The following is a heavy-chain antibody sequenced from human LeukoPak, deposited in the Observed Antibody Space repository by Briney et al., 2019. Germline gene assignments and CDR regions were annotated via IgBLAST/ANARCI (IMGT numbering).Heavy chain of an antibody. J-gene: IGHJ4*02. V-gene: IGHV5-51*01. Sequence: GESLKISCKAFGYSFTNYWIAWVRQMPGKGLEWMGIINPADSDTRYSPSFQGQVTISADKSLNTAYLQWTSLKASDRAIYYCARPGLPTEYYFEFWGQGTLVIVSS. D-gene: IGHD4-11*01. CDR2: INPADSDT. CDR1: GYSFTNYW. CDR3: ARPGLPTEYYFEF.